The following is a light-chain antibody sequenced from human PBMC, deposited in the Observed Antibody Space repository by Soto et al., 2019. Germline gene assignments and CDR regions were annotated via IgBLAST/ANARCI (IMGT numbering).Light chain of an antibody. Sequence: EIVLTQSPGTLSLSPGERATLSCRASQSVSSSYLAWYQQKPGQAPRLLIYGASSRATGIPDRFSGSGYGTDFTLTISRREPEDFAVYYCQQYGSSPRTFGQGTKLEIK. CDR2: GAS. J-gene: IGKJ2*02. CDR1: QSVSSSY. V-gene: IGKV3-20*01. CDR3: QQYGSSPRT.